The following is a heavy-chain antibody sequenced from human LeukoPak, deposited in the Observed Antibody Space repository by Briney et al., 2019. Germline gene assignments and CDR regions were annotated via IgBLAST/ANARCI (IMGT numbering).Heavy chain of an antibody. CDR3: ARNWHDYAFDI. CDR1: GGSIRSYY. Sequence: ETLSLTCTASGGSIRSYYWSWIRQSPGRGLEWIGYVSYSGNTNYNPSLKSRVTMSLDTSKNQFSLNLSSVTAADTAVYYCARNWHDYAFDIWGQGTMVTVSS. D-gene: IGHD1-1*01. J-gene: IGHJ3*02. V-gene: IGHV4-59*08. CDR2: VSYSGNT.